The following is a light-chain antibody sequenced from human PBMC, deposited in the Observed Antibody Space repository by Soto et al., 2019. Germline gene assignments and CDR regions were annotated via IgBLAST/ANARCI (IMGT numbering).Light chain of an antibody. V-gene: IGLV2-14*03. CDR2: DVS. CDR1: SIDVGGDNS. Sequence: QSALTQPASVSGSPGQSITISCTGASIDVGGDNSVSWYQQHPGKPPKLMIYDVSNRPSGVSNRFSGSKSGNTASLTISGLQAEDEADYYCSSYTSSGTAVFGGGTKLTVL. CDR3: SSYTSSGTAV. J-gene: IGLJ2*01.